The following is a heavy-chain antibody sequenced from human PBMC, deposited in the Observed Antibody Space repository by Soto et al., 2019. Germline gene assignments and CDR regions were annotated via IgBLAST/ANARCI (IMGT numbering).Heavy chain of an antibody. CDR3: ARGLSAWFGDPLGYFQH. CDR2: INHSGST. J-gene: IGHJ1*01. Sequence: QVQLQQWGAGLLKPSETLSLTCAVYGGSFSGYYWSWIRQPPGKGLEWIGEINHSGSTNYNPSLKSRVTIAVDTSKNQFSLKLGSVTAADTAVYYCARGLSAWFGDPLGYFQHWGQGTLVTVSS. V-gene: IGHV4-34*01. CDR1: GGSFSGYY. D-gene: IGHD3-10*01.